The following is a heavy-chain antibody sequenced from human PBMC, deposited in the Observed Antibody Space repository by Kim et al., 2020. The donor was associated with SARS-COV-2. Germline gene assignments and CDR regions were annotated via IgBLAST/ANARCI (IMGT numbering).Heavy chain of an antibody. V-gene: IGHV1-46*01. D-gene: IGHD2-21*02. CDR2: INPSGGST. CDR3: ARVFARTYCGGDCQDFDY. J-gene: IGHJ4*02. CDR1: GYTFTSYY. Sequence: ASVKVSCKASGYTFTSYYMHWVRQAPGQGLEWMGIINPSGGSTSYAQKFQGRVTMTRDTSTSTVYMELSSLRSEDTAVYYCARVFARTYCGGDCQDFDYWGQGTLVTVSS.